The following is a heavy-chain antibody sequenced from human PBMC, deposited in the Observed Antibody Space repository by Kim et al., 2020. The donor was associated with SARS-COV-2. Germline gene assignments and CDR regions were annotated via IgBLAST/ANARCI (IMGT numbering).Heavy chain of an antibody. J-gene: IGHJ6*02. CDR2: ISYDGSNK. CDR1: GFTFSSYA. Sequence: GGSLRLSCAASGFTFSSYAMHWVRQAPGKGLEWVAVISYDGSNKYYADSVKGRFTISRDNSKNTLYLQMNSLRAEDTAVYYCARVPTREYDFWSGWTMNYYYYYGMDVWGQGTTVTVSS. CDR3: ARVPTREYDFWSGWTMNYYYYYGMDV. D-gene: IGHD3-3*01. V-gene: IGHV3-30-3*01.